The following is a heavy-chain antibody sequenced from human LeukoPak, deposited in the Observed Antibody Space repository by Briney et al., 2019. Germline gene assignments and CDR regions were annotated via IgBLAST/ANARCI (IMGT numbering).Heavy chain of an antibody. Sequence: GSLPLSCAASGFTFSYHWMTWVRQAPGKGLEWVANIKNDGAVKNYVDSVKGRFTISRDNAKNSLYLQMNSLRAEDTAVYYCAKDSYSKGDFWGQGVLVTVSS. CDR2: IKNDGAVK. CDR1: GFTFSYHW. V-gene: IGHV3-7*01. CDR3: AKDSYSKGDF. J-gene: IGHJ4*02. D-gene: IGHD6-13*01.